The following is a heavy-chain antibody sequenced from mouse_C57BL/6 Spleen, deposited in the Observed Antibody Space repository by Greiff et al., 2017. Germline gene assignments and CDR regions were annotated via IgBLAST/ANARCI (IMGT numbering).Heavy chain of an antibody. Sequence: QVQLQQPGAELVKPGASVKVSCKASGYTFTSYWMHWVKQRPGQGLEWIGRLHPSDSDTNYNQKFKGKATLTVDKSSSTDYMQLSILTSGDSAIYYCARSWDLTWLAYWGQGTLVTVSA. V-gene: IGHV1-74*01. D-gene: IGHD4-1*01. CDR2: LHPSDSDT. J-gene: IGHJ3*01. CDR1: GYTFTSYW. CDR3: ARSWDLTWLAY.